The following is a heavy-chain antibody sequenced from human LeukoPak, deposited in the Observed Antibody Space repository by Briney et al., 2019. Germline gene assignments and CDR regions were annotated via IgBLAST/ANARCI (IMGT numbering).Heavy chain of an antibody. D-gene: IGHD3-10*01. J-gene: IGHJ6*03. CDR1: GYTFTGYY. CDR3: ARVWFGADYYYMDV. CDR2: INPNSGDT. V-gene: IGHV1-2*02. Sequence: ASVKVSCKASGYTFTGYYVHWVRQAPGQGLEWMGWINPNSGDTHYTQEFQGRVTMTGDTSISTAYMELSRLRSDDTAVYYCARVWFGADYYYMDVWGKGTTVTVSS.